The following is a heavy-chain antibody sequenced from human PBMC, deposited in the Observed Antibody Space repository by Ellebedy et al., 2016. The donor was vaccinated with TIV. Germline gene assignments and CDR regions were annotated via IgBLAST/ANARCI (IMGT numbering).Heavy chain of an antibody. CDR2: IRPNRGDT. D-gene: IGHD2-8*02. V-gene: IGHV1-2*02. CDR1: GYTLPTFY. CDR3: ATKHCTGGNCHHPTFDY. J-gene: IGHJ4*02. Sequence: ASVKVSXXTSGYTLPTFYIHWVRQAPGQGLEWMGWIRPNRGDTNCPQKSQDRVTMTSDTSISTAYMELSSLRSDDTAVYYCATKHCTGGNCHHPTFDYWGQGTLVTVSS.